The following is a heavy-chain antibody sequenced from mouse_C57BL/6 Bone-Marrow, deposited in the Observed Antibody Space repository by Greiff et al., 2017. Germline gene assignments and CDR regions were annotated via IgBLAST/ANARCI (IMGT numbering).Heavy chain of an antibody. CDR1: GYTFTSYW. Sequence: QVQLKQPGAELVMPGASVKLSCKASGYTFTSYWMHWVKQRPGQGLEWIGEIDPSDSYTNYNQKFKGKSTLTVDKSSSTPYMQLSSLTSEDSAVYYCARGHYYGSSYFYFDYWGQGTTLTVSS. V-gene: IGHV1-69*01. CDR2: IDPSDSYT. D-gene: IGHD1-1*01. CDR3: ARGHYYGSSYFYFDY. J-gene: IGHJ2*01.